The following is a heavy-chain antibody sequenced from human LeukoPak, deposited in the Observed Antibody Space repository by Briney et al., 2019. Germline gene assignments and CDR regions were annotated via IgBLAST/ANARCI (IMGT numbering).Heavy chain of an antibody. CDR1: GSPLVVIA. D-gene: IGHD3-22*01. J-gene: IGHJ4*02. CDR3: ARGPPYYYDSGGYYFDY. Sequence: GGPLNPSGEPPGSPLVVIAMSGSGQTPGKGLGWAPGFNWDGGSTGYADSVKGRFTISRDNAKNSLYLQMNSLRAEDTALYHCARGPPYYYDSGGYYFDYWGQGTLVTVSS. CDR2: FNWDGGST. V-gene: IGHV3-20*01.